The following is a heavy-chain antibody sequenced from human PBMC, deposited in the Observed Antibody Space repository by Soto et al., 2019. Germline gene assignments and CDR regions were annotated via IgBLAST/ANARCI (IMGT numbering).Heavy chain of an antibody. CDR1: GGTFSSYA. CDR3: ASGYRVVVAATAFDY. Sequence: SVKVSCKASGGTFSSYAISWVRQAPGQGLEWMGGIIPIFGTANYAQKFQGRVTITADESTSTAYMELSSLRSEDTAVYYCASGYRVVVAATAFDYWGQGTLVTVSS. CDR2: IIPIFGTA. V-gene: IGHV1-69*13. J-gene: IGHJ4*02. D-gene: IGHD2-15*01.